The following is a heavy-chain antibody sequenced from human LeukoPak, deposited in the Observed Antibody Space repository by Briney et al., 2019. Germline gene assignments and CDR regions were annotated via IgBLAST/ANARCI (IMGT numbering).Heavy chain of an antibody. D-gene: IGHD3-10*01. CDR3: ARGYETLLWLGVPLGV. V-gene: IGHV1-69*04. J-gene: IGHJ6*02. CDR2: IIPILGIA. CDR1: GGTFSSYA. Sequence: ASVKVSCKASGGTFSSYAISWVRQAPGQGLEWMGRIIPILGIANYAQKFQGRVTITADKSTSTAYMELSSLRSEDTAVYYCARGYETLLWLGVPLGVWGQGTTVTVSS.